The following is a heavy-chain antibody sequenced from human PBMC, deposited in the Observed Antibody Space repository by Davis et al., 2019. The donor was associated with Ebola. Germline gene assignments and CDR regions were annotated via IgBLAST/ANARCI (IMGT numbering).Heavy chain of an antibody. V-gene: IGHV1-2*02. CDR2: INPNSGGT. Sequence: ASVKVSCKASGYTFTGYYIHWVRQAPGQGLVWMGWINPNSGGTNYAQKFQGRVTMTRDTSINTVYMELSSLRSDDTAVYYCATSWGRGAFDIWGQGTMVTVSS. CDR3: ATSWGRGAFDI. CDR1: GYTFTGYY. D-gene: IGHD3-16*01. J-gene: IGHJ3*02.